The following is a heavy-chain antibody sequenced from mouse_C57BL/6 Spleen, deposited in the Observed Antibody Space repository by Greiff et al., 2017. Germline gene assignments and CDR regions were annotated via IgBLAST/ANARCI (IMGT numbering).Heavy chain of an antibody. Sequence: QVQLQQPGAELVKPGASVKLSCKASGYTFTSYWMQWVKQRPGQGLEWIGEIDPSDGYTNYNQKFKGKATFTVDTSSSTSDMQRSSLTSEDSAVYYCARGNPNWVDFSYWGQGTLVTVSA. CDR3: ARGNPNWVDFSY. J-gene: IGHJ3*01. D-gene: IGHD4-1*02. CDR1: GYTFTSYW. CDR2: IDPSDGYT. V-gene: IGHV1-50*01.